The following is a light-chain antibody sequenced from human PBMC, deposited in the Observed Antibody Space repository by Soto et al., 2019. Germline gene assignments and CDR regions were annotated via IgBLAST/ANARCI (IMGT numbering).Light chain of an antibody. V-gene: IGLV3-21*02. J-gene: IGLJ1*01. CDR1: NIGGKS. CDR2: DDG. Sequence: SYPLTQPPSVSVAPGQTARITCGGNNIGGKSLHWYQQKPGQAPVLVVYDDGDRPSGIPERFSGSNSGNTATLTISRVEAGDEADYYCQVWDNNYDHYVFGTGTKVTVL. CDR3: QVWDNNYDHYV.